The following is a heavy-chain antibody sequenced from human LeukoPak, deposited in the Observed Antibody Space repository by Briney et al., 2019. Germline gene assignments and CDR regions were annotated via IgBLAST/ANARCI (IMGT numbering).Heavy chain of an antibody. CDR2: ISAYNGNT. Sequence: ASVKVSCKASGYTFTSYGISWVRQAPGQGLEWMGWISAYNGNTNYAQKLQGRVTMTTDTSTSTAYMELRSLRAEDTAVYYCASKEWFGELPDYWGQGTLVTVSS. CDR1: GYTFTSYG. J-gene: IGHJ4*02. V-gene: IGHV1-18*01. D-gene: IGHD3-10*01. CDR3: ASKEWFGELPDY.